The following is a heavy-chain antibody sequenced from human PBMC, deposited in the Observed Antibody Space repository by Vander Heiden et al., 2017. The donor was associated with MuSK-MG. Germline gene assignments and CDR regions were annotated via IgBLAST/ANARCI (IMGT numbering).Heavy chain of an antibody. V-gene: IGHV3-23*01. CDR1: GFTLSNHA. CDR2: ISGSSGST. CDR3: AREKQWLVHDY. Sequence: EVPLLESGGGMVPPGGSLRVSCAASGFTLSNHAMSWVRLAPTKGLECVSSISGSSGSTYYADSVKGRFTISRDNSKNTLYMQMNDLGVEDAAVYDCAREKQWLVHDYWGQGTLVTVTS. D-gene: IGHD6-19*01. J-gene: IGHJ4*02.